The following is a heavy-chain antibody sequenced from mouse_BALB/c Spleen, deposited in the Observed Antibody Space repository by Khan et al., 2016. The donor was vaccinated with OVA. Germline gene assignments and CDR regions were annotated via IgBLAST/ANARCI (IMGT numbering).Heavy chain of an antibody. CDR2: IDYSGNT. D-gene: IGHD2-4*01. CDR3: ARKDYYDYDPFPY. V-gene: IGHV3-2*02. Sequence: QLEESGPGLVKPSLSLSLTCTVTGYSITSEYAWNWIRQFPGNKLEWMGYIDYSGNTRFNPSLKSRTSITRATFKNQFFLQLNSVTAEDTATYYCARKDYYDYDPFPYWGQGTLGTVSA. J-gene: IGHJ3*01. CDR1: GYSITSEYA.